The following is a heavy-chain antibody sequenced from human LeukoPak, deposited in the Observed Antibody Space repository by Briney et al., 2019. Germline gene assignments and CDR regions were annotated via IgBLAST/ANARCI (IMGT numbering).Heavy chain of an antibody. CDR3: ARGFNWFDP. Sequence: GGSLRLSCAASGFILSNYRMNWVRQAPGKGLEWVSYISSSGNSREYADSVKGRFTISRDNARDSLHLQMNSLRAEDTAVYYCARGFNWFDPWGQGTLVTVSS. CDR2: ISSSGNSR. V-gene: IGHV3-48*04. CDR1: GFILSNYR. J-gene: IGHJ5*02.